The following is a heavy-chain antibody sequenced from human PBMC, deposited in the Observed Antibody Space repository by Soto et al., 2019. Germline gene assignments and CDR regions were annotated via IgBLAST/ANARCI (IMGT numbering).Heavy chain of an antibody. CDR3: ARRYFDWLSNDAFYI. J-gene: IGHJ3*02. V-gene: IGHV4-59*08. D-gene: IGHD3-9*01. CDR2: IYYSGST. CDR1: GGSISSYY. Sequence: SETLSLTCTVSGGSISSYYWSWIRQPPGKGLEWIGYIYYSGSTNYNPSLKSRVTISVDTSKNQFSLKLSSVTAADTAVYYCARRYFDWLSNDAFYIWGKGTMVTVAS.